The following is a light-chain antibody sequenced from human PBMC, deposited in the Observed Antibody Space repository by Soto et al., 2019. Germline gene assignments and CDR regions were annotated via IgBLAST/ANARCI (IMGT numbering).Light chain of an antibody. V-gene: IGLV3-1*01. CDR1: KLGDKY. J-gene: IGLJ1*01. CDR3: QAWDGSTGEV. CDR2: QDS. Sequence: SYELTQPPSVSVSPGQTASITCSGDKLGDKYACWYQQKPGQSPVLVIYQDSKRPSGIPERFSGSNSGNTATLTISGTQAMDEADYYCQAWDGSTGEVFGTGTKVTVL.